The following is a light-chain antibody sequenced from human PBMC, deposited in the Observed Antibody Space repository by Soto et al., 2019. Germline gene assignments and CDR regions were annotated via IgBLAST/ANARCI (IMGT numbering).Light chain of an antibody. V-gene: IGKV3-20*01. J-gene: IGKJ4*01. CDR2: GAS. Sequence: EIVLTQSPGTLSLSPGERATLSCRASQSVSSSYLAWYQQKPGQAPRLLIYGASSRATGIPDRFSGSGSGTDFTLTISRLEPEDFAVYYCQQYGSSPQVLTFGGGTKVDIK. CDR1: QSVSSSY. CDR3: QQYGSSPQVLT.